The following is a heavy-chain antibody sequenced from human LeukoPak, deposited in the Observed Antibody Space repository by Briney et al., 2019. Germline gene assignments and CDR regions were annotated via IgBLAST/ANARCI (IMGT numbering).Heavy chain of an antibody. CDR2: ISYDGSNK. CDR1: GFTFSSYA. CDR3: ARGADRGIVVAAD. Sequence: QTGGSLRLSCAASGFTFSSYAMHWVRQAPGEGLEWVAVISYDGSNKYYTDSVKGRFTLSRDNSKNTLYLQMNSLRAEDTAVYYCARGADRGIVVAADWGQGAMVTVSS. J-gene: IGHJ4*02. V-gene: IGHV3-30-3*01. D-gene: IGHD6-19*01.